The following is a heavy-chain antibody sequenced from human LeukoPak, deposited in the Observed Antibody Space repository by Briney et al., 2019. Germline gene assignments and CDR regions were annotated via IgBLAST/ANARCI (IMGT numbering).Heavy chain of an antibody. J-gene: IGHJ6*03. V-gene: IGHV3-23*01. CDR2: IGGDGDST. D-gene: IGHD3-10*01. Sequence: TGGSLRLSCAASGFTFSTYAMTWVRQAPGKGLEWVSTIGGDGDSTYYAASVKGRFTISRDNSKNTLYLQMGSLRAEDMAVYYCARDPESVPNYYMDVWGKGTTVTVSS. CDR3: ARDPESVPNYYMDV. CDR1: GFTFSTYA.